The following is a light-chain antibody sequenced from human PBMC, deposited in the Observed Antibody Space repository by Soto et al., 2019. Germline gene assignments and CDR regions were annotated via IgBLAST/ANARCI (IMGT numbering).Light chain of an antibody. V-gene: IGKV3-11*01. Sequence: EIVLTQSPATLSLSPGERASLSCRASQSVSSYLAWYQQKPGQPPRLLIYDASNRATGIPARFSGSGSGTDSTLTISGLEPEDFVVYYCQQRSSSITFGQGTRLEIK. J-gene: IGKJ5*01. CDR2: DAS. CDR3: QQRSSSIT. CDR1: QSVSSY.